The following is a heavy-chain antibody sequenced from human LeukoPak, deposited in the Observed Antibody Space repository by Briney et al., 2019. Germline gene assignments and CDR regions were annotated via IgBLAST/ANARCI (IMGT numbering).Heavy chain of an antibody. CDR3: AGTTAGLFNWFDP. CDR1: AFTVSRNY. V-gene: IGHV3-66*02. Sequence: GSLRLSCVASAFTVSRNYMSWVRQAPGKGLEWVSVIYDDDSTYYADSVKGRFTISRDNSKNTVYLQMNSLRVEDTALYYCAGTTAGLFNWFDPWAREPWSPSPQ. CDR2: IYDDDST. D-gene: IGHD3/OR15-3a*01. J-gene: IGHJ5*02.